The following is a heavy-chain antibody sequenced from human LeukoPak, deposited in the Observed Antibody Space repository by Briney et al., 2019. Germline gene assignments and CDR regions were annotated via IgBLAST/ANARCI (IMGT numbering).Heavy chain of an antibody. CDR3: AKERGLSMVRGVIDY. CDR2: ISGSGGST. J-gene: IGHJ4*02. D-gene: IGHD3-10*01. CDR1: GFTFSSYG. V-gene: IGHV3-23*01. Sequence: PGGSLRLSCAASGFTFSSYGMSWVRQAPGKGLEWVSAISGSGGSTYYADSVKGRFTISRDNSKNTLYLQMNSLRAEDTAVYYCAKERGLSMVRGVIDYWGQGTLVTVSS.